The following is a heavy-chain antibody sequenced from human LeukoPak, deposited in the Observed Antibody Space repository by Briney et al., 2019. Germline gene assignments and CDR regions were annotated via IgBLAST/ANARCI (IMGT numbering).Heavy chain of an antibody. J-gene: IGHJ1*01. V-gene: IGHV3-64*01. Sequence: GGSLRLSCAASGFTLSSYAMHWVRHAPGKGLEYVSAISSNGGSTYYANSVKGRFTISRDNSKNTLYLQMGSLRAEDMAVYYCARVSGYHADWGQGTLVTVSS. CDR2: ISSNGGST. CDR1: GFTLSSYA. D-gene: IGHD3-22*01. CDR3: ARVSGYHAD.